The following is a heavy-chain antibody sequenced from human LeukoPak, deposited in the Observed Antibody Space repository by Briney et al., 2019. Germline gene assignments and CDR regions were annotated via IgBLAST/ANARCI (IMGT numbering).Heavy chain of an antibody. V-gene: IGHV3-74*01. CDR3: AREKTNWNYGFDQ. CDR1: GFTFSSYW. CDR2: INSDGSTT. D-gene: IGHD1-7*01. Sequence: GGSLRLSCAASGFTFSSYWMHWVRQAPGKGPVWVSRINSDGSTTSYADSVKGRFTISRDNAKNTLYLQVNSLRAEDTAVYYCAREKTNWNYGFDQWGQGILVTVSS. J-gene: IGHJ4*02.